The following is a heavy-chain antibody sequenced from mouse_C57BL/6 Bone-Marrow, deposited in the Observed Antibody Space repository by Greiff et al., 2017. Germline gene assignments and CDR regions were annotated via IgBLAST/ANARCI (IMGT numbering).Heavy chain of an antibody. CDR2: INPYNGGT. CDR1: GYTFTDYY. V-gene: IGHV1-19*01. Sequence: EVQLVESGPVLVKPGASVKMSCKASGYTFTDYYMNWVKQSHGKSLEWIGVINPYNGGTSYNQKFKGKATLTVDKSSSTAYMELNSLTSDDYAVYYCARAPDGYYPYYAMDYWGQGTSVTVST. D-gene: IGHD2-3*01. J-gene: IGHJ4*01. CDR3: ARAPDGYYPYYAMDY.